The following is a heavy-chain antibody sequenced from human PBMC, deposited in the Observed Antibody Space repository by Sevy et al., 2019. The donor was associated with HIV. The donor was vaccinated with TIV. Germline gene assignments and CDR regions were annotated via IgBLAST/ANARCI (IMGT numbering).Heavy chain of an antibody. V-gene: IGHV3-49*03. J-gene: IGHJ4*02. CDR1: GFTCGDYA. CDR2: IRSKDYGGAT. Sequence: GGSLRLSRTGSGFTCGDYALSWFRQAPGMGLEGVGLIRSKDYGGATEYAASVKGRFTIARDDSKSIADLQMNSLKTEDTAVYYCTRGYYYDSSGYSDYWGQGNLVTVSS. D-gene: IGHD3-22*01. CDR3: TRGYYYDSSGYSDY.